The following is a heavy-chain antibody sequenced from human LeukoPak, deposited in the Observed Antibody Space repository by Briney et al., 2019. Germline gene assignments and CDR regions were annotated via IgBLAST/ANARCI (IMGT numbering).Heavy chain of an antibody. V-gene: IGHV3-20*01. CDR3: ARDLGVGVDH. J-gene: IGHJ4*02. Sequence: GPGGSLRLSCAASGFTFDGYGMNWVRQAPGKGLEWVSGINWNGGSTRYANSVRGRFTISRDNAKNSLYLQMNSRIAEDTGFYDCARDLGVGVDHWGQGTLVTVSS. CDR1: GFTFDGYG. CDR2: INWNGGST. D-gene: IGHD3-16*01.